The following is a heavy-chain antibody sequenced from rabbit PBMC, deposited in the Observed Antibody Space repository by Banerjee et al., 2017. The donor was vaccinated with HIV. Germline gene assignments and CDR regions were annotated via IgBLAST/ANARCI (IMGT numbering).Heavy chain of an antibody. CDR2: IYTGSTGNT. Sequence: QEQLEESGGGLVKPEGSLTLTCKASGFDLSSYYYMCWVRQAPGKGLEWIACIYTGSTGNTYYASWAKGRFTISKTSSTTVTLQMTSLTAADTATYFCARVNAGSSGYPYYFNLWGPGTLVTVS. V-gene: IGHV1S45*01. D-gene: IGHD1-1*01. J-gene: IGHJ4*01. CDR1: GFDLSSYYY. CDR3: ARVNAGSSGYPYYFNL.